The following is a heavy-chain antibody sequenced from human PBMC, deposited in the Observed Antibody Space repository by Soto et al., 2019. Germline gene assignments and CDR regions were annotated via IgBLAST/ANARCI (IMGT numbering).Heavy chain of an antibody. Sequence: GESLKISCKGSGYSFTSYWISWVHQMPGKGLEWMGRIDPSDSYTNYSPSFQGHVTISADKSISTAYLQWSSLKASDTAVYYCAKAFYSSSWYNPNRYYYYGMDVWGQGTTVTVSS. CDR1: GYSFTSYW. V-gene: IGHV5-10-1*01. D-gene: IGHD6-13*01. CDR2: IDPSDSYT. J-gene: IGHJ6*02. CDR3: AKAFYSSSWYNPNRYYYYGMDV.